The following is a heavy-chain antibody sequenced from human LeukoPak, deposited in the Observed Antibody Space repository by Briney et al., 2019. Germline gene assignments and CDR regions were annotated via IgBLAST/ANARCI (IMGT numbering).Heavy chain of an antibody. CDR2: INHSGNT. CDR1: GGSFSDYY. V-gene: IGHV4-34*01. CDR3: ARRVGGGSSGLDY. Sequence: SETLSLTCAVYGGSFSDYYWTWIRQPPGKGLEWIGEINHSGNTNYNPSLKSRVTISVDTSKNQFSLKLSSVTAADTAVYYCARRVGGGSSGLDYWGQGNLVTVSS. J-gene: IGHJ4*02. D-gene: IGHD2-15*01.